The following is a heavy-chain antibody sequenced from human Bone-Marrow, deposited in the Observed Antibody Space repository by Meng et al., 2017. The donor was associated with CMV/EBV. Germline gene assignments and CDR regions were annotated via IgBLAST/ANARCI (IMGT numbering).Heavy chain of an antibody. CDR3: ARHGSWARYYYGMDV. J-gene: IGHJ6*02. V-gene: IGHV1-3*02. D-gene: IGHD6-13*01. Sequence: ASVKVSCKASGYTFTSYAMHWVRQAPGQRLEWMGWSNAGNGNTKYSQEFQGRVTITRDTSASTAYMELSSLRSEDMAVYYCARHGSWARYYYGMDVWGQGTTVTVSS. CDR1: GYTFTSYA. CDR2: SNAGNGNT.